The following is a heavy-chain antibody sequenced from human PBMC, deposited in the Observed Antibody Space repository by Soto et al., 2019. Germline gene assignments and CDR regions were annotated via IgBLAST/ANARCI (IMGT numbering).Heavy chain of an antibody. D-gene: IGHD5-12*01. Sequence: QVQLVQSGAEVKKPGASVKVSCKASGYTFSNYDINWVRQATGQGLEWLGWMTPSSGKTGYAQKFQGRVNMTMNTALSTAYMELSSLRSEDTAVYYCARSSRSGYDNYADWGQGTLVTVSS. CDR1: GYTFSNYD. CDR3: ARSSRSGYDNYAD. J-gene: IGHJ4*02. V-gene: IGHV1-8*01. CDR2: MTPSSGKT.